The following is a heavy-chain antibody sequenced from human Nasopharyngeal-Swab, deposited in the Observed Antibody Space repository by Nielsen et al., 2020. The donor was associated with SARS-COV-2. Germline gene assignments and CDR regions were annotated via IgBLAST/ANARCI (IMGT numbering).Heavy chain of an antibody. V-gene: IGHV3-23*01. CDR3: AKDLVVVITPNGMDV. D-gene: IGHD3-22*01. Sequence: APGKGLEWVSAISGSGGSTYYADSVKGRFTISRDNSKNTLYLQMNSLRAEDTAVYYCAKDLVVVITPNGMDVWGQGTTVTVSS. CDR2: ISGSGGST. J-gene: IGHJ6*02.